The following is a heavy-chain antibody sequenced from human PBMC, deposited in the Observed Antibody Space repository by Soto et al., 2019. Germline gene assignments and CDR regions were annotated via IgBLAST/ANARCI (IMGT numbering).Heavy chain of an antibody. J-gene: IGHJ4*02. Sequence: GGSLRLSCAASGFTFSNAWMSWVRQAPGKGLEWVGRIKSKTDGGTTDYAAPVKGRFTISRDDSKNTLYLQMNSLKTEDTAVYYCTTGLYYYDSSGYSHPVSYWGQGTLVTVS. CDR1: GFTFSNAW. D-gene: IGHD3-22*01. CDR3: TTGLYYYDSSGYSHPVSY. V-gene: IGHV3-15*01. CDR2: IKSKTDGGTT.